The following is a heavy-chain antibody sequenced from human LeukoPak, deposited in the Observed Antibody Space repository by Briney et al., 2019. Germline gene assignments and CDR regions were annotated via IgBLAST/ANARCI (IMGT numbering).Heavy chain of an antibody. Sequence: PGGSLRLSCAASGFTFSSYDMHWVRQATGKGLEWVSAIGTAGDTYYPGSVKGRFTISRDNAKNSLYLQMNSLRAEDTAVYYCARASIVVVPAAIQYYYGMDVWGQGTTVTVSS. CDR2: IGTAGDT. CDR3: ARASIVVVPAAIQYYYGMDV. CDR1: GFTFSSYD. J-gene: IGHJ6*02. V-gene: IGHV3-13*01. D-gene: IGHD2-2*02.